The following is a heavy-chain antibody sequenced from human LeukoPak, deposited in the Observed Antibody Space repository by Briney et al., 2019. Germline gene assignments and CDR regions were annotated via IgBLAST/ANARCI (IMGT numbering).Heavy chain of an antibody. Sequence: GASVKVSCKASGYSFTNYYIHWVQQAPGQGLEWMGIVNPSGGSTTYAQEFQGRVTMTRDTSTSTVYMDLSSLRSDDTAVYFCARGGRMTTVVTYYFDYWGQGTLVTVSS. V-gene: IGHV1-46*01. CDR1: GYSFTNYY. J-gene: IGHJ4*02. CDR2: VNPSGGST. D-gene: IGHD4-23*01. CDR3: ARGGRMTTVVTYYFDY.